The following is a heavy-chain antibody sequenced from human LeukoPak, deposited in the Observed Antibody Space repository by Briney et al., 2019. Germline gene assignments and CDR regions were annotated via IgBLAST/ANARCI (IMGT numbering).Heavy chain of an antibody. CDR2: INPNSGGT. V-gene: IGHV1-2*02. CDR1: GYTFTGYY. CDR3: ARVRYYDSSGYYYVGY. Sequence: ASVKVSCKASGYTFTGYYMHWVRQAPGQGLEWMGWINPNSGGTNYAQKFQGRVTMTRDTSISTAYMELSRLRSDDTAVYYCARVRYYDSSGYYYVGYWGQGTLVTVSS. J-gene: IGHJ4*02. D-gene: IGHD3-22*01.